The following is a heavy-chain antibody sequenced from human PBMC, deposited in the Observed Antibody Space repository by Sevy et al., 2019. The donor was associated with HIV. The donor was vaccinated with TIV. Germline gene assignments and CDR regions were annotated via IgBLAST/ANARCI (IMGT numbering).Heavy chain of an antibody. CDR2: VSYGGST. CDR1: GGSIGSNSFY. Sequence: SETLSLTCTVSGGSIGSNSFYWGWIRQPPGKELEWIGTVSYGGSTYYNPSLRSRVTISVDASKKQFSLKLGSVTAADTAGYYCARQKVRSAYYYDTSGRQGKADFDSWGQGTLVTVSS. D-gene: IGHD3-22*01. J-gene: IGHJ4*02. CDR3: ARQKVRSAYYYDTSGRQGKADFDS. V-gene: IGHV4-39*01.